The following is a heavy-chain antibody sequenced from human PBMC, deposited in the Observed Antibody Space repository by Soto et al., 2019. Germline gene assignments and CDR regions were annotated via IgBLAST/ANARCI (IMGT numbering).Heavy chain of an antibody. D-gene: IGHD3-10*01. Sequence: QVQLVQSGAEEKKPGASVKVSCKASGYTFTSYAMHWVRQAPGQRLEWLGWINAGNGNTKYSQKFQGRVTITRDTSASTAYMELSSLRSEDTAVYYCARSAYVTMVRGVILDAFDIWGQGTMVTVSS. J-gene: IGHJ3*02. CDR3: ARSAYVTMVRGVILDAFDI. CDR2: INAGNGNT. V-gene: IGHV1-3*05. CDR1: GYTFTSYA.